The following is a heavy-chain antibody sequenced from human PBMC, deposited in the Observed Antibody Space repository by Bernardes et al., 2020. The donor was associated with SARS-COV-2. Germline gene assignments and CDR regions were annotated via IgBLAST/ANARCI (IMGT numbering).Heavy chain of an antibody. V-gene: IGHV1-2*02. J-gene: IGHJ4*02. D-gene: IGHD4-17*01. Sequence: ASVKVSCMASGYTFTGYYMHWVRQAPGQGLEWMGWINPNSGGTNYAQKFQGRVTMTRDTSISTAYMELSRLRSDDTAVYYCARGPDNYGDYQVDYWGQGTLVTVSS. CDR1: GYTFTGYY. CDR3: ARGPDNYGDYQVDY. CDR2: INPNSGGT.